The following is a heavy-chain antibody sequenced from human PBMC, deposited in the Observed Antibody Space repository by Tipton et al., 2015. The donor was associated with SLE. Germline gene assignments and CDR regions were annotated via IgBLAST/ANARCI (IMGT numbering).Heavy chain of an antibody. D-gene: IGHD3-3*01. CDR3: AKVTVFGVAIFGYNWFDP. J-gene: IGHJ5*02. CDR1: AGSISLYY. V-gene: IGHV4-59*05. Sequence: TLSLTCTVSAGSISLYYWGWIRQPPGKGLEWIGSIYHSGSTYYNPSLKSRVTISVDTSKNQFSLKLTSVTAADTGVYYCAKVTVFGVAIFGYNWFDPWGQGTLVTVAS. CDR2: IYHSGST.